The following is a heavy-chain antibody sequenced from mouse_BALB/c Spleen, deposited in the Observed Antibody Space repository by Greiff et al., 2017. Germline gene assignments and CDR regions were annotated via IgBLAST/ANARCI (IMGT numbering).Heavy chain of an antibody. J-gene: IGHJ1*01. D-gene: IGHD2-3*01. Sequence: VMLVESGPGLVQPSQSLSITCTVSGFSLTSYGVHWVRQSPGKGLEWLGVIWSGGSTDYNAAFISRLSISKDNSKSQVFFKMNSLQADDTAIYYCARTDGYYPNWYFDVWGAGTTVTVSS. CDR1: GFSLTSYG. CDR2: IWSGGST. V-gene: IGHV2-4-1*01. CDR3: ARTDGYYPNWYFDV.